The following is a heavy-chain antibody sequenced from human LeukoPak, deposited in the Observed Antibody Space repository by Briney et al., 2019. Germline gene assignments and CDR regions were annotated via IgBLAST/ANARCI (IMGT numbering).Heavy chain of an antibody. Sequence: GGSLRLSCAASGFTFSSYAMSWVRQAPGKGLEWVGRSRQRYDRYRSEYAASVQGRFTISRDNSKNAMYLQMNSVTSEDTAVYFCARDEEWRLDSWGEGTLVTVSA. CDR2: SRQRYDRYRS. CDR1: GFTFSSYA. J-gene: IGHJ5*01. D-gene: IGHD3-3*01. V-gene: IGHV3-72*01. CDR3: ARDEEWRLDS.